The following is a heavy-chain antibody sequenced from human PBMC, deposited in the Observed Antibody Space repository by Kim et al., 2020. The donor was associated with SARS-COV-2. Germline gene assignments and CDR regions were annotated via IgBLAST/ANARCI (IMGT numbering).Heavy chain of an antibody. CDR1: GYTFSNYH. CDR3: ARDRGARKDVDY. V-gene: IGHV1-46*01. Sequence: ASVKVSCKASGYTFSNYHMHWVRQAPGQGLEWMGFIYPATGSTSYAQNFQDRVTMTRDTSTNTVYMELSSLRFEDTAVYYCARDRGARKDVDYWGQGTLVTVSS. J-gene: IGHJ4*02. D-gene: IGHD6-6*01. CDR2: IYPATGST.